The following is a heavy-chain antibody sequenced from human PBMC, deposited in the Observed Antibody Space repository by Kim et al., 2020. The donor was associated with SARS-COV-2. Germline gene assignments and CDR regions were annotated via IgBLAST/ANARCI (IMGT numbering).Heavy chain of an antibody. V-gene: IGHV3-7*01. Sequence: GSDKYYVDSVKGRFTISRDNAKKSLFLQMNSLRAEDTAVYYCARDYVLDFWGQGTLVTVSS. CDR2: GSDK. CDR3: ARDYVLDF. J-gene: IGHJ4*02. D-gene: IGHD3-16*01.